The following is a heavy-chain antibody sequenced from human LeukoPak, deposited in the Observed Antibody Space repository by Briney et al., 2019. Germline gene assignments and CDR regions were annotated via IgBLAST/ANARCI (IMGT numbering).Heavy chain of an antibody. CDR1: GFTFSSYS. V-gene: IGHV3-48*01. J-gene: IGHJ4*02. D-gene: IGHD3-10*01. CDR2: ISSSSSTI. CDR3: ARGPYGSGSQSSGY. Sequence: GWSLRLSCAASGFTFSSYSMHWFGQATGQGLEWVLYISSSSSTIYYADSVKGRFTISRDNAKNSLYLQMNSLRAEDTAVYYCARGPYGSGSQSSGYWGQGTLVTVSS.